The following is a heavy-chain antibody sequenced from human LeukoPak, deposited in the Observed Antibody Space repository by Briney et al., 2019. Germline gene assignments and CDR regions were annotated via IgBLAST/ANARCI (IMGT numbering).Heavy chain of an antibody. CDR1: GCTFSSYA. V-gene: IGHV1-69*01. D-gene: IGHD3-9*01. CDR3: ARRHNYYEILTGYSLPSGWFDP. Sequence: ASVKVSCKASGCTFSSYAISWVRQAPGQGLEWMGGIIPIFGTANYAQKFQGRVTITADESTSTAYMELSSLRSEDTAVYYCARRHNYYEILTGYSLPSGWFDPWGQGTLVTASP. J-gene: IGHJ5*02. CDR2: IIPIFGTA.